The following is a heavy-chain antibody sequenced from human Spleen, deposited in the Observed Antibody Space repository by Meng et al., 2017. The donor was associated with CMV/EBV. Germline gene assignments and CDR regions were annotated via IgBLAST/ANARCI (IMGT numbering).Heavy chain of an antibody. J-gene: IGHJ6*02. CDR1: GYTFSGYY. Sequence: GGSLRLSCAASGYTFSGYYLHWVRQAPGQGLEWMGWINPKSGGTNYAQKFQGRVTMTRDTSISTAYMELSSLRSEDTAVYYCARCPRDYSGYAQYYGMDVWGQGTTVTVSS. V-gene: IGHV1-2*02. CDR3: ARCPRDYSGYAQYYGMDV. D-gene: IGHD5-12*01. CDR2: INPKSGGT.